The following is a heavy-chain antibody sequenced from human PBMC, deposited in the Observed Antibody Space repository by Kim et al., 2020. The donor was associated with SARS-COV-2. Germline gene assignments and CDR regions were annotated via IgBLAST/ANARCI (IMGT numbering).Heavy chain of an antibody. J-gene: IGHJ6*02. D-gene: IGHD6-13*01. Sequence: KSYADSVKGRFTISRDNSKNTLYLQMNSLRAEDTALYYCAREGNNYYGLDVWGQGTTVTVSS. CDR2: K. CDR3: AREGNNYYGLDV. V-gene: IGHV3-33*01.